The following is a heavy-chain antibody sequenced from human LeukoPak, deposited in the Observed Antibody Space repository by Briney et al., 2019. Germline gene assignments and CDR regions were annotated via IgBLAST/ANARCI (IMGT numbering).Heavy chain of an antibody. J-gene: IGHJ5*02. Sequence: SETLSLTCTVSGGSISSYYWTWIRQPPGKGLEWIGYIYYSGSANYNPSLKSRLTISVDTSKNQFSLKLSSVTAADTAVYYCARDKDYGSGGPNWFYPWGQGTLVTVSS. V-gene: IGHV4-59*01. CDR3: ARDKDYGSGGPNWFYP. D-gene: IGHD3-10*01. CDR2: IYYSGSA. CDR1: GGSISSYY.